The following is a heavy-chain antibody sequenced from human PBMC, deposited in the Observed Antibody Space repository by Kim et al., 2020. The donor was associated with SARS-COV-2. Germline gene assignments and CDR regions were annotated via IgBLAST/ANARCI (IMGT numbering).Heavy chain of an antibody. CDR3: AKCSRKAIWFGDRQGEFAGY. J-gene: IGHJ4*02. CDR2: ISGSGGST. D-gene: IGHD3-10*01. V-gene: IGHV3-23*01. CDR1: GFTFSSYA. Sequence: GGSLRLSCAASGFTFSSYAMSWVRQAPGKGLEWVSAISGSGGSTYYADSVKGRFTISRDNSKNTLYLQMNSLRAEDTAVYYCAKCSRKAIWFGDRQGEFAGYWGQGTLVTVSS.